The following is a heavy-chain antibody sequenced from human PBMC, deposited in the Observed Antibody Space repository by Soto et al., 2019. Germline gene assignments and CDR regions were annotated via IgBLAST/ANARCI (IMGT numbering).Heavy chain of an antibody. Sequence: ASVKVSCKASGYTLTRYGITWVRQAPGQGLEWMGWINAYNGNTNYAQKLQGRVSMTTDTSMSTAYMELRGLRYDDTAVYYCARASSSEYYYYGMDVWGQGTTVTV. V-gene: IGHV1-18*04. J-gene: IGHJ6*02. CDR2: INAYNGNT. CDR1: GYTLTRYG. D-gene: IGHD6-13*01. CDR3: ARASSSEYYYYGMDV.